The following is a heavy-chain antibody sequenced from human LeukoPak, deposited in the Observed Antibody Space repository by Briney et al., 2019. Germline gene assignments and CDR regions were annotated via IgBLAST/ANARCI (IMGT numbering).Heavy chain of an antibody. D-gene: IGHD6-19*01. CDR1: GGSISSGSYY. Sequence: PSETLSLTCTVSGGSISSGSYYWSWIRQPAGKGLEWIGRIYTSGSTNHNPSLKSRVTISVDTSKNQFSLKLSSVTAADTAVYYCAGHGSGWYSFDYWGQGTLVTVSS. J-gene: IGHJ4*02. V-gene: IGHV4-61*02. CDR3: AGHGSGWYSFDY. CDR2: IYTSGST.